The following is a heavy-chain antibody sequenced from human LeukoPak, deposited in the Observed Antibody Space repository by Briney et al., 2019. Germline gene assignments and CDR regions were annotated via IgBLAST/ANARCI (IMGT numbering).Heavy chain of an antibody. Sequence: EASVKVSCKASGFTFTSSAMQWVRQARGQRLEWIGWIVVGSGNTNYAQKSQERVTITRDMSTSTAYMGLSSLRSEDTAVYYCAADPATYDSSGYRWGQGTLVTVSS. CDR2: IVVGSGNT. J-gene: IGHJ4*02. V-gene: IGHV1-58*02. CDR1: GFTFTSSA. D-gene: IGHD3-22*01. CDR3: AADPATYDSSGYR.